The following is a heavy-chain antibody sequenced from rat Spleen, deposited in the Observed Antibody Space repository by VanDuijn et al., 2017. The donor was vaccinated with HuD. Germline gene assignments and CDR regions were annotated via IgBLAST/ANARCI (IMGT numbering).Heavy chain of an antibody. D-gene: IGHD1-10*01. CDR2: ITNTGNTP. Sequence: EVQLAESGGGQVQPGRSLKLSCVGSGFTFNDYWMTWIRQAPGKGLEWIASITNTGNTPYYSQSVKCRFTISRENEKNTLYLQMDSRRDEDTATYYCTRGGNYDYDHWGQGLMVTVSS. CDR1: GFTFNDYW. V-gene: IGHV5-31*01. CDR3: TRGGNYDYDH. J-gene: IGHJ2*01.